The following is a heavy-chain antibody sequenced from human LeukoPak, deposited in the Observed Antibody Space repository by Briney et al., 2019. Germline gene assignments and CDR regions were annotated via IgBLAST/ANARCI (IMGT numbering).Heavy chain of an antibody. D-gene: IGHD5-24*01. CDR3: PRGDGYNLRY. J-gene: IGHJ4*02. CDR2: ISGDGGST. V-gene: IGHV3-43*02. Sequence: GGSLRLSCAASGFTFDDYAMHWVRQAPGKGLEWVSLISGDGGSTYYADSVKGRFTISRDNSKNSLYLQMNSLRTEDTALYYCPRGDGYNLRYWGQGTLVTVSS. CDR1: GFTFDDYA.